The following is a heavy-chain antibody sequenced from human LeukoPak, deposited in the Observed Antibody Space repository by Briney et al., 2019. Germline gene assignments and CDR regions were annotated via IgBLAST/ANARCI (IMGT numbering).Heavy chain of an antibody. D-gene: IGHD5-24*01. J-gene: IGHJ4*02. CDR2: IGNGGSI. CDR1: GFAFSSYA. V-gene: IGHV3-64*01. Sequence: PGGSLRLSCVASGFAFSSYALHWVRQAPGKGLQYVSGIGNGGSIDYANSVKGRFTISRDNSKNTLYLQMGSPRPEDMAVYYCARDFRYGSGFDYWGQGTLVTVSS. CDR3: ARDFRYGSGFDY.